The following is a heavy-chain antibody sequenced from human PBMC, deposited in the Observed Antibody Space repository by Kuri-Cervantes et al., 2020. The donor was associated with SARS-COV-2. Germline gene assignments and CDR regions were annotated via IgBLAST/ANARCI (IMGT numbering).Heavy chain of an antibody. D-gene: IGHD1-7*01. V-gene: IGHV3-23*01. CDR3: ARGVAELRYYGMDV. CDR2: ISGSGGST. Sequence: GGSLRLSCAASGLSFSNYAMSWVRQAPGKGLEWVSSISGSGGSTYYADSVKGRFTISRDNSKNTLYLQMNSLRAEDTAVYYCARGVAELRYYGMDVWGQGTTVTVSS. CDR1: GLSFSNYA. J-gene: IGHJ6*02.